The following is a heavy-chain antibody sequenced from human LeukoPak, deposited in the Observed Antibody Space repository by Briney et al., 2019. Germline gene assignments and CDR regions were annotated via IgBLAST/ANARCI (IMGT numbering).Heavy chain of an antibody. V-gene: IGHV4-59*08. CDR1: GGSISSYY. J-gene: IGHJ4*02. Sequence: SETLSLTCTVSGGSISSYYWSWIRQPPGKGLEWIGHIYYSGSTNYNPSLKSRVTISVDTSKNQFSLKLSSVTAADTAVYYCARQGSGSTYHFDYWGQGTLVTVSS. D-gene: IGHD6-19*01. CDR2: IYYSGST. CDR3: ARQGSGSTYHFDY.